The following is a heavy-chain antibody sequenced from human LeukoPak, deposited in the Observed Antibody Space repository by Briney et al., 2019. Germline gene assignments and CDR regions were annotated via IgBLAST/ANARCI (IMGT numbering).Heavy chain of an antibody. CDR2: ISSSGSTT. J-gene: IGHJ6*04. D-gene: IGHD3-10*02. CDR1: GFTFSNE. V-gene: IGHV3-48*03. Sequence: GGSLRLSCAASGFTFSNEMNWVRQAPGKGLEWVSYISSSGSTTYYADSVKGRFTISRDNVKNSLYLQMNSLRAEDTAVYYCAELGITMIGGVWGKGTTVTISS. CDR3: AELGITMIGGV.